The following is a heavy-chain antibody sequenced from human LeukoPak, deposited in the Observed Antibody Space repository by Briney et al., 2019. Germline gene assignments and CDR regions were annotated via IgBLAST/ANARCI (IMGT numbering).Heavy chain of an antibody. J-gene: IGHJ4*02. D-gene: IGHD3-10*01. Sequence: SETLSLTCTVSGGSLSTYYWSWLRRPPGKGLEWVGYVYFTGSPKYNPSLKTRVTISQDTSKNQFSLNLRSVTAADTAVYYCARGPFPNYYGSGSFELWGQGALVTVSS. CDR2: VYFTGSP. CDR3: ARGPFPNYYGSGSFEL. V-gene: IGHV4-59*12. CDR1: GGSLSTYY.